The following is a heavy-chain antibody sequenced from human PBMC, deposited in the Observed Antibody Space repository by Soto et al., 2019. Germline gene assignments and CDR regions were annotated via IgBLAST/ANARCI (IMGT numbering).Heavy chain of an antibody. V-gene: IGHV3-23*01. CDR1: GFTFSAYA. Sequence: GGSLRLSCAASGFTFSAYAMTWVRQAPGKGVEWVSAVSASGGSTYYADSVRGRFTISRDNSKNTLYLQINSLSAEDTAVYYCAKEDTASRAFDYWGQGSPVTVSS. CDR2: VSASGGST. CDR3: AKEDTASRAFDY. D-gene: IGHD2-21*02. J-gene: IGHJ4*02.